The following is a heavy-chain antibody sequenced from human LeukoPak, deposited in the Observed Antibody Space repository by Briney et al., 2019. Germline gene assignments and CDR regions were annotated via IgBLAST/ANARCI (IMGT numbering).Heavy chain of an antibody. CDR2: ISGSGSST. V-gene: IGHV3-23*01. D-gene: IGHD3-10*01. CDR3: AKAAYGSESYYDPFDY. CDR1: GFTFSSYA. J-gene: IGHJ4*02. Sequence: GGSLRLSCAASGFTFSSYAMSWVRQAPGKGLEWVSAISGSGSSTYYADSVKGRFTISRDNSKNTLYLQMNSLRAEDTAVYYCAKAAYGSESYYDPFDYWGQGTLVTVSS.